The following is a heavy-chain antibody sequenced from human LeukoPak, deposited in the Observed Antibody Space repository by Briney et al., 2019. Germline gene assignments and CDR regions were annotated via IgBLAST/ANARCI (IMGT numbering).Heavy chain of an antibody. V-gene: IGHV4-59*01. J-gene: IGHJ4*02. CDR2: IYYSEST. CDR1: GDSISNYY. Sequence: SETLSLTCTVSGDSISNYYWSWIRQPPGKGLEWIGYIYYSESTNYNPSLKSRVTISTDTSKSQFSLNLRSVTAEDTGIYYCARGRCRNSGCRPYFDHWGQGTQVTVSS. D-gene: IGHD2/OR15-2a*01. CDR3: ARGRCRNSGCRPYFDH.